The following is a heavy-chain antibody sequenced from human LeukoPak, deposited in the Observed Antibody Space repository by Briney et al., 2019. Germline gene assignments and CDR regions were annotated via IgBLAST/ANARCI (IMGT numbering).Heavy chain of an antibody. Sequence: SETLSLTCTVSGGSISSYYWSWIRQPPGKGLEWIGEINHSGSTNYNPSLKSRVTISVDTSKNQFSLKLSSVTAADTAVYYCARVGGSYYDYVWGSYRRNWFDPWGQGTLVTVSS. V-gene: IGHV4-34*01. CDR3: ARVGGSYYDYVWGSYRRNWFDP. D-gene: IGHD3-16*02. J-gene: IGHJ5*02. CDR2: INHSGST. CDR1: GGSISSYY.